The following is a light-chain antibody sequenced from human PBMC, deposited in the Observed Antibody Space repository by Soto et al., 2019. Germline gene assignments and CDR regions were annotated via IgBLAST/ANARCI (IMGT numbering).Light chain of an antibody. CDR2: DAS. Sequence: EIVLTPSPGTLSLSPVERVTLSCRASQSLSSGYLAWYQQKFGQAPRLLIYDASRRATGIPERFSGSGSGTDFTLTINRLEPEDFAVYYCQQYGSSPTFGLGTKVDIK. CDR1: QSLSSGY. CDR3: QQYGSSPT. J-gene: IGKJ1*01. V-gene: IGKV3-20*01.